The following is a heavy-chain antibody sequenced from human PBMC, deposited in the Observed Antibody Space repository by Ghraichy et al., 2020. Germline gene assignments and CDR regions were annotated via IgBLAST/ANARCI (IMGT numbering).Heavy chain of an antibody. D-gene: IGHD6-13*01. CDR1: GFTFSSYG. V-gene: IGHV3-33*01. CDR2: IWYDGSNK. Sequence: GGSLRLSCAASGFTFSSYGMNWVRQAPGKGLEWVAVIWYDGSNKYYADSVKGRFTISRDNSKNTLYLQMNSLRAEDTAVYYCARDSIAADGLFDYWGQGTLVTVSS. CDR3: ARDSIAADGLFDY. J-gene: IGHJ4*02.